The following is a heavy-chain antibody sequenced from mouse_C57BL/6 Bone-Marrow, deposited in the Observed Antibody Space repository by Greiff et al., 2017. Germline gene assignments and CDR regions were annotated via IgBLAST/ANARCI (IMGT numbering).Heavy chain of an antibody. J-gene: IGHJ4*01. CDR3: ARVLWLRYYAMDY. D-gene: IGHD2-2*01. V-gene: IGHV1-4*01. Sequence: VMLVESGAELARPGASVKMSCKASGYTFTSYTMHWVKQRPGQGLEWIGYINPSSGYTKYNQKFKDKATLTADKSSSTAYMQLSSLTSEDSAVYYCARVLWLRYYAMDYWGQGTSVTVSS. CDR2: INPSSGYT. CDR1: GYTFTSYT.